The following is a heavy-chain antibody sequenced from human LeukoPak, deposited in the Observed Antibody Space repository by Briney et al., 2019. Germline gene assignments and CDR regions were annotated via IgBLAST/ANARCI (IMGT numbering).Heavy chain of an antibody. V-gene: IGHV1-69*13. CDR1: GGTFSSYA. CDR2: IIPIFGTA. Sequence: SVKVSCKASGGTFSSYAISWVRQAPGQGLEWMGGIIPIFGTANYAQKFQGRVTITADESTSTAYMELSSLRSEDTAVYYCARGELKGSAFDIWGQGTMVTVSS. D-gene: IGHD1-26*01. J-gene: IGHJ3*02. CDR3: ARGELKGSAFDI.